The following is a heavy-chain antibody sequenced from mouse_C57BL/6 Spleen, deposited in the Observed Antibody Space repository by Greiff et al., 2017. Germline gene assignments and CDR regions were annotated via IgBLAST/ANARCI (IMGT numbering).Heavy chain of an antibody. V-gene: IGHV1-61*01. J-gene: IGHJ3*01. CDR3: ARSYYYGSSWFAY. Sequence: QVQLQQPGAELVRPGSSVKLSCKASGYTFTSYWMDWVKQRPGQGLEWIGNIYPSDSDTHYNQKFKDRATLTVDKSSRTACMQLSSLTSEDSAVYYCARSYYYGSSWFAYWGQGTLVTVSA. CDR1: GYTFTSYW. CDR2: IYPSDSDT. D-gene: IGHD1-1*01.